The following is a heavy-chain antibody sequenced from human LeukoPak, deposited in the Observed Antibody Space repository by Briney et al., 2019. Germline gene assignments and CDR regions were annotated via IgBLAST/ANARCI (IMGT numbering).Heavy chain of an antibody. CDR3: ARADLDAGELSFCDWFDP. Sequence: GASVKVSCKASGYTFTGYYMHWVRQAPGQGLEWMGWINPNSGGTNYAQKFQGRVTMTRDTSISTAYMELSRLRSDDTAVYYCARADLDAGELSFCDWFDPWGQGTLVTVSS. D-gene: IGHD3-16*02. J-gene: IGHJ5*02. CDR2: INPNSGGT. V-gene: IGHV1-2*02. CDR1: GYTFTGYY.